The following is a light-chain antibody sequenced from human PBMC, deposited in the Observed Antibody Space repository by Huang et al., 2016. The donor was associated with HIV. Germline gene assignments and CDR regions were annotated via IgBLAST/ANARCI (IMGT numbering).Light chain of an antibody. Sequence: EIVLTQSPGTLSLSPGERATLSGRASQSVSSSYLAWYQQKPGQAPRLLIYGASSRATGIPDRFSGSGSGTDFTLTISRLGPEDFAVYYCQQYGSSRTFGQGTKVEIK. V-gene: IGKV3-20*01. CDR2: GAS. J-gene: IGKJ1*01. CDR1: QSVSSSY. CDR3: QQYGSSRT.